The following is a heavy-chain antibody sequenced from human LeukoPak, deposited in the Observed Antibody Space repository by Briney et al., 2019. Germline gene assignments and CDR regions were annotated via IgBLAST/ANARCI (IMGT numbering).Heavy chain of an antibody. CDR1: GFTFSSYG. CDR3: ARDGCGGDCYLADY. CDR2: IWFDGSKK. Sequence: PGRSLRLSCAASGFTFSSYGMHWVRQAPGKGLEWVAVIWFDGSKKYYADSVKGRITISRDDSKNTLYLQMNSLRAEDTAVYYCARDGCGGDCYLADYWGQGTLVTVSS. D-gene: IGHD2-21*02. J-gene: IGHJ4*02. V-gene: IGHV3-33*01.